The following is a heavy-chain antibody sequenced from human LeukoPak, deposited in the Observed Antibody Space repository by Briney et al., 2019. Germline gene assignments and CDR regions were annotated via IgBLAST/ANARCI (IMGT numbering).Heavy chain of an antibody. D-gene: IGHD1-7*01. CDR3: APTIKNYPYYFDY. CDR1: GYTLTELS. Sequence: ASVTVSCTVSGYTLTELSMHWVRQAPGKGLEWMGGFDPEDGETIYAQKFQGRVTMTENTSTDTAYMELSSLRSEDTAVYYCAPTIKNYPYYFDYWGQGTLVTVSS. J-gene: IGHJ4*02. CDR2: FDPEDGET. V-gene: IGHV1-24*01.